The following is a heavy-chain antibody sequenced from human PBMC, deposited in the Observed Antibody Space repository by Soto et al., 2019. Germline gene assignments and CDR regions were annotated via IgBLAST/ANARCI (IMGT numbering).Heavy chain of an antibody. CDR3: AREDYQQTMFFDR. V-gene: IGHV1-3*05. CDR2: INGGSGET. D-gene: IGHD4-17*01. Sequence: QVQLVQSGAEEKRPGASVKVSCKASGYTFTTFGMQWVRQAPGQRLEWMGWINGGSGETKYSQKFQDRVTFTRDTSASTVYMELSNLRSEDTAVYYCAREDYQQTMFFDRWGQGTLVTVSS. CDR1: GYTFTTFG. J-gene: IGHJ4*02.